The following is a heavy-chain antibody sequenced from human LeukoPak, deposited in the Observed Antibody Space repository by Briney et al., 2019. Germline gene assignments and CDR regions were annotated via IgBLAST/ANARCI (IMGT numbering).Heavy chain of an antibody. CDR2: IYHSGST. Sequence: SETLSLTCTVSGGSISSYCWGWIRQPPGKGLEWIGSIYHSGSTYYNPSLKSRVTISVDTSKNQFSLKLSSVTAADTAVYYCARGSRPYGDYGNMLYYYYYMDVWGKGTTVTISS. CDR1: GGSISSYC. J-gene: IGHJ6*03. D-gene: IGHD4-17*01. V-gene: IGHV4-38-2*02. CDR3: ARGSRPYGDYGNMLYYYYYMDV.